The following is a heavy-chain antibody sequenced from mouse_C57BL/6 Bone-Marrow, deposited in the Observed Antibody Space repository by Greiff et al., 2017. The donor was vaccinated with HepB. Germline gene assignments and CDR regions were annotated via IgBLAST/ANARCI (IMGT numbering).Heavy chain of an antibody. D-gene: IGHD2-13*01. J-gene: IGHJ4*01. CDR3: ARSYDYYYAMDY. Sequence: QVQLQQPGAELVKPGASVKMSCKASGYTFTSYWITWVKQRTGQGLEWIGEIYPRSGNTYYNEKFKGKATLTADKSSSTAYMELRSLTSEDSAVYFCARSYDYYYAMDYWGQGTSVTVSS. V-gene: IGHV1-81*01. CDR2: IYPRSGNT. CDR1: GYTFTSYW.